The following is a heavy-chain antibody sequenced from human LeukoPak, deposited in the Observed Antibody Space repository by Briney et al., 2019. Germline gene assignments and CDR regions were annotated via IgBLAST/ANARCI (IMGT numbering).Heavy chain of an antibody. D-gene: IGHD6-13*01. Sequence: GESLKISCKGSGYSFTTYWIGWVRQLPGKGLEWMGSIYPGDSDTRYSPSFQGQVTISADKSISTTFVQWSSLKASDTAIYYCASIVVAAAGRGYYYYGMDVWGQGTTVTVSS. CDR3: ASIVVAAAGRGYYYYGMDV. CDR2: IYPGDSDT. CDR1: GYSFTTYW. J-gene: IGHJ6*02. V-gene: IGHV5-51*01.